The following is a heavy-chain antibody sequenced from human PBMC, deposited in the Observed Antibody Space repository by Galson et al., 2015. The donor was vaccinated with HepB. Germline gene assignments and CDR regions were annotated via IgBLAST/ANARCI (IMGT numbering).Heavy chain of an antibody. V-gene: IGHV4-39*01. CDR2: IYYSGST. CDR3: ARQSAGLTN. Sequence: ETLSLTCTVSGGSISSSSYYWGWIRQPPGKGLEWIGSIYYSGSTYYNPSLKSRVTISVDTSKNQFSLKLSSVTAADTAVYYCARQSAGLTNWGQGTLVTVSS. D-gene: IGHD3-9*01. CDR1: GGSISSSSYY. J-gene: IGHJ4*02.